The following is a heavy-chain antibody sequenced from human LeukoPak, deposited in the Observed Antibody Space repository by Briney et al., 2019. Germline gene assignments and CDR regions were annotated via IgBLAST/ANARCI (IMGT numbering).Heavy chain of an antibody. CDR1: GGSFSGYY. Sequence: SETLSLTCAVYGGSFSGYYWSWIRQPPGKGLEWIGEINHSGSTNYNPSLKSRVTISVDTSKNQFSLRLSSVTAADTAVYYCARGRKIRSGSLPTARMDVWGQGTTVTVSS. J-gene: IGHJ6*02. D-gene: IGHD3-3*01. CDR2: INHSGST. V-gene: IGHV4-34*01. CDR3: ARGRKIRSGSLPTARMDV.